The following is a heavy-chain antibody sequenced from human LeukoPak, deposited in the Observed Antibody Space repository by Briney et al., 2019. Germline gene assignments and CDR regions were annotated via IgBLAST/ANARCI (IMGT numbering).Heavy chain of an antibody. CDR3: ARRETTIFDAFDI. J-gene: IGHJ3*02. D-gene: IGHD5-24*01. CDR2: IYYSGST. CDR1: GGSISSSSYY. V-gene: IGHV4-39*01. Sequence: AETLSLTCTVSGGSISSSSYYWGWIRQPPGKGLEWIGSIYYSGSTYYNPSLKSRVTISVDTSKNQFSLKLSSVTAADTAVYYCARRETTIFDAFDIWGQGTMVTVSS.